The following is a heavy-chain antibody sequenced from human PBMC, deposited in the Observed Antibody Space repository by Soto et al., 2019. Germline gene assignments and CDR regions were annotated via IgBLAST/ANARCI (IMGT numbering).Heavy chain of an antibody. J-gene: IGHJ6*02. CDR2: ISSSSSTI. Sequence: EVQLVESGGGLVQPGGSLRLSCAASGFTFSSYSMNWVRQAPGKGLEWVSYISSSSSTIYYADSVKGRFTISRDNVKKSLYLQMNSLRAEDTAVYYCARADSGYAHGYYYYGMDVWGQGTTVTVSS. CDR1: GFTFSSYS. V-gene: IGHV3-48*01. CDR3: ARADSGYAHGYYYYGMDV. D-gene: IGHD5-12*01.